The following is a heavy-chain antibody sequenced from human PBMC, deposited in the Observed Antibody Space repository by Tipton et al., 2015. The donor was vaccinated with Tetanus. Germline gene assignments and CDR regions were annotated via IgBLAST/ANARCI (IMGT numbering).Heavy chain of an antibody. CDR2: IYYSGST. Sequence: TLSLTCAVYGGSFSGYYWGWIRQPPGKGLEWIGSIYYSGSTYYNPSLKSRVTISVDTSKNQFSLKLSSVTAADTAVYYCVEASSGYYYFDYWGQGTLVTVSS. CDR1: GGSFSGYY. CDR3: VEASSGYYYFDY. V-gene: IGHV4-39*01. D-gene: IGHD3-22*01. J-gene: IGHJ4*02.